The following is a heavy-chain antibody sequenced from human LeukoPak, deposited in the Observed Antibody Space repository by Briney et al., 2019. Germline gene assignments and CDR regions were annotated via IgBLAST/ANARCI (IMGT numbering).Heavy chain of an antibody. J-gene: IGHJ4*02. CDR2: ISWNSGSI. D-gene: IGHD6-6*01. Sequence: PGGSLRLSCVGSGLTFSNYAMNWVRQAPGKGLEWVSGISWNSGSIGYADSVKGRFTISRDNAKNSLYLQMNSLRAEDTALYYCAKDTQYSSSSFDYWGQGTLVTVSS. V-gene: IGHV3-9*01. CDR3: AKDTQYSSSSFDY. CDR1: GLTFSNYA.